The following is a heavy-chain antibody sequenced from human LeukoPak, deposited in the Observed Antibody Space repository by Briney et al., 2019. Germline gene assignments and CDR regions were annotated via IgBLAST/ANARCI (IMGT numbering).Heavy chain of an antibody. D-gene: IGHD3-3*01. V-gene: IGHV3-48*04. CDR2: ISSSSSTI. CDR3: ARGSYPTIFGVVPDY. J-gene: IGHJ4*02. Sequence: GGSLRLSCAASGFTFSSYSMNWVRQAPGKGLEWVSYISSSSSTIYYADSVKGRFTISRDNAKNSLYLQMNSLRAEDTAVYYCARGSYPTIFGVVPDYWGQGTLVTVSS. CDR1: GFTFSSYS.